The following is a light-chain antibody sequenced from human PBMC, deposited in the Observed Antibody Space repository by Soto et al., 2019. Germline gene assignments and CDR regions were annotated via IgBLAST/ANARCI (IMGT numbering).Light chain of an antibody. CDR1: QGIDTY. CDR2: AAS. CDR3: QQAKGFPLT. Sequence: TQSPSSVSASVGDRVTITCRASQGIDTYLAWYQQKPGKAPNLLIYAASNLQNGVPSRFSGSGSGTDFTLTISSLQPEDFATYYCQQAKGFPLTFGGGTKVESK. J-gene: IGKJ4*01. V-gene: IGKV1-12*01.